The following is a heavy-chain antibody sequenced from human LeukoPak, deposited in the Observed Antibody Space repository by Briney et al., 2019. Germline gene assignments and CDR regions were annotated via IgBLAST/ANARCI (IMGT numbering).Heavy chain of an antibody. D-gene: IGHD3-9*01. CDR3: ARALVIIDAFDI. J-gene: IGHJ3*02. CDR1: GGYISRYY. CDR2: IYYSGST. Sequence: SETLSLTCTVSGGYISRYYWSWIRQPPGKGLGWIGYIYYSGSTNYNPSLKSRVTISVDTSKNQFSLKLSSVTAADTAVYYCARALVIIDAFDIWGQGTMVTVSS. V-gene: IGHV4-59*01.